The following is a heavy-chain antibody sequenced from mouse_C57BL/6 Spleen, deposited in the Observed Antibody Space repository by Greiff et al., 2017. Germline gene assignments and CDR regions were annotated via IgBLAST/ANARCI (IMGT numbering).Heavy chain of an antibody. CDR1: GFTFSDYY. Sequence: EVQVVESGGGLVQPGGSLKLSCAASGFTFSDYYMYWVRQTPEKRLEWVAYISNGGGSTYYPDTVKGRFTISIDNAKNTLYLQMSRLKSEDTAMYYCARHESYDWSWFAYWCQGTLVTVSA. V-gene: IGHV5-12*01. J-gene: IGHJ3*01. CDR3: ARHESYDWSWFAY. D-gene: IGHD1-1*01. CDR2: ISNGGGST.